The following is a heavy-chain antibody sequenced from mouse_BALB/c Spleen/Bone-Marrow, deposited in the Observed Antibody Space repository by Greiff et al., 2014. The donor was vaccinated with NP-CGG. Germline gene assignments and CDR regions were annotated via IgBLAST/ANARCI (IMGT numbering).Heavy chain of an antibody. J-gene: IGHJ2*01. Sequence: QVQLKESGAELVRPGTSVKVSCKASGYAFTNYLIEWVKQRPGQGLEWIGVINPGSGGTNYNEKFKGKATLTADKSSSTAYMQRSSLTSDDSAFYFWERKGTAGPPSNGGKATTPTFP. CDR1: GYAFTNYL. D-gene: IGHD3-3*01. V-gene: IGHV1-54*01. CDR2: INPGSGGT. CDR3: ERKGTAGPPSN.